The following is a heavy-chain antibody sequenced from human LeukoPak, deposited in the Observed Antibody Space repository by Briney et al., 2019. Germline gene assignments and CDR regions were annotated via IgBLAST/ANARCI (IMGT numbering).Heavy chain of an antibody. V-gene: IGHV4-61*02. Sequence: PSETLSLTCTVSGGSISSGSYYWSWIRQPAGKGLEWIGRIYTSGSTNYNPSLKSRVTISVDTSKNQFSLKLSSVTAADTAVYYCARDGYSSGPLDYWGQGTLVTVSS. CDR3: ARDGYSSGPLDY. D-gene: IGHD6-19*01. CDR1: GGSISSGSYY. CDR2: IYTSGST. J-gene: IGHJ4*02.